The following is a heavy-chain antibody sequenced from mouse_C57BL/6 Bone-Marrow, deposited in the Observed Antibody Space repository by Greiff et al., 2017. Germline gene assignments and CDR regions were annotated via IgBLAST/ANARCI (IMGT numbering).Heavy chain of an antibody. CDR1: GYTFTDYY. V-gene: IGHV1-76*01. CDR3: ASTVVDWYFDV. CDR2: IYPGSGNT. J-gene: IGHJ1*03. D-gene: IGHD1-1*01. Sequence: QVQLKQSGAELVRPGASVKLSCKASGYTFTDYYINWVKQRPGKGLEWIARIYPGSGNTYYNEKFKGQATLTADKSSSTAYMQLSSLTSEDSAVYFCASTVVDWYFDVWGTGTTVTVSS.